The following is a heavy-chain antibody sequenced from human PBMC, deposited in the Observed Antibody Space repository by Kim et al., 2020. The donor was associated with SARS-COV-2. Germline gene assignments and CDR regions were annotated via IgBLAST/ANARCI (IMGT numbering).Heavy chain of an antibody. CDR3: AREGGMDV. CDR2: NGNT. V-gene: IGHV1-18*01. J-gene: IGHJ6*02. Sequence: NGNTNYAQKLKGRVTRTKDTSTSTAYMELRSLRSDDTAVDYCAREGGMDVWGQGTTVTVSS.